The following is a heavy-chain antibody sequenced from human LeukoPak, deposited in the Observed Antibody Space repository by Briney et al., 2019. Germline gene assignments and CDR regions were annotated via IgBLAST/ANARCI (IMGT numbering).Heavy chain of an antibody. CDR2: FSGSGGGT. CDR1: GFTFSSYA. CDR3: ARSGYNRFDY. V-gene: IGHV3-23*01. J-gene: IGHJ4*02. Sequence: SGGSLRLSCAASGFTFSSYAMSWVRQAPGKGLEWVSAFSGSGGGTYYADSVKGRLTISRDNSKNTLYLQMNSLRAEDTAVYYCARSGYNRFDYWGQGTLVTVSS. D-gene: IGHD5-24*01.